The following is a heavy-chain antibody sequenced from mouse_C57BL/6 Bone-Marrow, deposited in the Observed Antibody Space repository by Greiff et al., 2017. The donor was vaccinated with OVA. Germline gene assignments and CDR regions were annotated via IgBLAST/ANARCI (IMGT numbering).Heavy chain of an antibody. CDR2: IYPGSGST. CDR3: ARFIYDGYYDWYCDV. D-gene: IGHD2-3*01. V-gene: IGHV1-55*01. Sequence: VQLQQSGAELVKPGASVKMSCKASGYTFTSYWITWVKQRPGQGLEWIGDIYPGSGSTNYNEKFKSKATLTVDTSSSTAYMQLSSLTSEDSAVYYCARFIYDGYYDWYCDVWGTGTTVTVSS. CDR1: GYTFTSYW. J-gene: IGHJ1*03.